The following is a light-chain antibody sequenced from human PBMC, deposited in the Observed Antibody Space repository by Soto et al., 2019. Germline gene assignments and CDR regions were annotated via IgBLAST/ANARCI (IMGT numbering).Light chain of an antibody. Sequence: IVLPPTQGTMSLSPGARYSLSGRASQSIRSGYVAWYQQKPGQAHSLLIYAASSRATGIPDRFSGSGSGTDFTLTISRLEPEEFAVYYCQQYGSSGRTFGQGTKVDIK. CDR3: QQYGSSGRT. CDR1: QSIRSGY. CDR2: AAS. J-gene: IGKJ1*01. V-gene: IGKV3-20*01.